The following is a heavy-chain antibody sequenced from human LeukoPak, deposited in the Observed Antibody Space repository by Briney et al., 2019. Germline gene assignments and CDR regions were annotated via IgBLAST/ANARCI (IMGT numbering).Heavy chain of an antibody. V-gene: IGHV4-34*01. CDR3: ARGHYDSSGYYPPHSDY. J-gene: IGHJ4*02. CDR2: INHSGST. CDR1: GGSFSGYY. D-gene: IGHD3-22*01. Sequence: PSETLSLTCAVYGGSFSGYYWSWIRQPPGKGLEWIGEINHSGSTNYNPSLKSRVTISVDTSNNQFSLKLSSVTAADTAVYYCARGHYDSSGYYPPHSDYWGQGTLVTVSS.